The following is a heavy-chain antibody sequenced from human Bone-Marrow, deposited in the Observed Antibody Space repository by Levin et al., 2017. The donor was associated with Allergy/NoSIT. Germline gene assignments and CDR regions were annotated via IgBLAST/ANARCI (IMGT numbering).Heavy chain of an antibody. V-gene: IGHV3-7*01. CDR1: GFTFSSYW. D-gene: IGHD3-16*01. Sequence: LSLTCAASGFTFSSYWMSWVRQAPGKGLEWVANIKQDGGEKHFVDSVKGRFTISRDNAKNSLYLHMTSLRAEDTAVYYCARDWGMGYFDYWGQGTLVTVSS. J-gene: IGHJ4*02. CDR2: IKQDGGEK. CDR3: ARDWGMGYFDY.